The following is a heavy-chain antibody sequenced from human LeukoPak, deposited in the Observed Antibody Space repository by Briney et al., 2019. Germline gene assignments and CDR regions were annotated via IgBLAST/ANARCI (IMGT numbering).Heavy chain of an antibody. Sequence: GGSLRLSCAASGFTFSTYGMHWVRQAPGKGLEWVAVIWYDGSNKYYADSVKGRFTISRDNAKNSLFLQMNSLRAEDTAVYYCAREVVYFDYWGQGTLVTVSS. CDR1: GFTFSTYG. V-gene: IGHV3-33*01. J-gene: IGHJ4*02. CDR2: IWYDGSNK. CDR3: AREVVYFDY. D-gene: IGHD2-15*01.